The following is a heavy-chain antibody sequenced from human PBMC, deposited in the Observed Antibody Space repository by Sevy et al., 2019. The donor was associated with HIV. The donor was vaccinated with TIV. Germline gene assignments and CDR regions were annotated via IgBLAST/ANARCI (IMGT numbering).Heavy chain of an antibody. V-gene: IGHV3-23*01. CDR1: GFTFSGYA. D-gene: IGHD7-27*01. J-gene: IGHJ5*02. Sequence: GGSLRLSCAASGFTFSGYAMSWVRQAPGKGLEWVSLITGSGSKTYYADSVKGRFIISRDNSKNTVNLQMNSLRVEDTAIYYCAKETWGLFDPWGQGILVTVSS. CDR2: ITGSGSKT. CDR3: AKETWGLFDP.